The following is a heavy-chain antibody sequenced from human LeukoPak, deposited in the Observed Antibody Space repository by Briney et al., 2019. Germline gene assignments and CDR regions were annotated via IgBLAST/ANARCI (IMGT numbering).Heavy chain of an antibody. CDR1: GFTFSSYI. CDR2: ISSSSSHI. Sequence: GGSLRLSCAASGFTFSSYIMNWVRQAPGKGLEWVSSISSSSSHIYYADSVKGRFTISRDNAKNSLYLQMNSLRAEDTAVYYCAKDRATHGSGSYYPFDYWGQGTLVTVSS. CDR3: AKDRATHGSGSYYPFDY. D-gene: IGHD3-10*01. V-gene: IGHV3-21*01. J-gene: IGHJ4*02.